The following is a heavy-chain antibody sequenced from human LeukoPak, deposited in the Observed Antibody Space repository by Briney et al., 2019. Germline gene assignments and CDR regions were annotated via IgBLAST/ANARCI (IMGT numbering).Heavy chain of an antibody. Sequence: SETLSLTCDVSGVSISTSIYYWAWIRQPPGKGPEWIGSVFYSGSAYYSPSFKSRLGIPLDTSKNQFSLQLSSVTAADTAVYYCARIGHGANSHLKWYFDVWGRGTLVTVSS. CDR1: GVSISTSIYY. V-gene: IGHV4-39*01. D-gene: IGHD4-23*01. CDR2: VFYSGSA. CDR3: ARIGHGANSHLKWYFDV. J-gene: IGHJ2*01.